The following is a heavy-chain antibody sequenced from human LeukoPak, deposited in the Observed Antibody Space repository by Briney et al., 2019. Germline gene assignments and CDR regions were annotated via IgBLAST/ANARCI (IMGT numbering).Heavy chain of an antibody. CDR1: GGSISGYY. Sequence: SETLSLTCTVSGGSISGYYWSWIRQPAGKGLEWIGRIYTSGSTNYNPSLKSRVTMSVDTSKNQFSLKLSSVTAADTAVYYCARDLEGIVVVPATYYYYYYMDVWGKGTTVTVSS. CDR3: ARDLEGIVVVPATYYYYYYMDV. V-gene: IGHV4-4*07. D-gene: IGHD2-2*01. J-gene: IGHJ6*03. CDR2: IYTSGST.